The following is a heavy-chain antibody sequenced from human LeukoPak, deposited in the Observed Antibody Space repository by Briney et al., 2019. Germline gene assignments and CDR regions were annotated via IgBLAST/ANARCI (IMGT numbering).Heavy chain of an antibody. J-gene: IGHJ1*01. Sequence: PGRSLRLSCAASGFTFSSYAMHWVRQAPGKGLEWVAGISYDGSNKYYADSVKGRFTISRDNSKNTLYVQMNSLRAEDTAIYYCAKDPEAAAGLEYFQHWGQGTLVTVSS. CDR3: AKDPEAAAGLEYFQH. CDR1: GFTFSSYA. D-gene: IGHD6-13*01. CDR2: ISYDGSNK. V-gene: IGHV3-30*18.